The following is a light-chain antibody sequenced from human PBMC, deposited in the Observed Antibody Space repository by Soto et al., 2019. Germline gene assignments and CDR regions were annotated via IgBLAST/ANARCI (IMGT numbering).Light chain of an antibody. V-gene: IGLV1-40*01. J-gene: IGLJ1*01. CDR2: GNS. Sequence: QSVLTQPPSVSGAPGQRVTISCTGSSSNIGAGYDVHWYQQLPGTAPKLLIYGNSNRPSGVPDRFSGSKSGNTASLTISGLQAEDEADYYCSSYTSSSNPYVFGTGTKVTVL. CDR3: SSYTSSSNPYV. CDR1: SSNIGAGYD.